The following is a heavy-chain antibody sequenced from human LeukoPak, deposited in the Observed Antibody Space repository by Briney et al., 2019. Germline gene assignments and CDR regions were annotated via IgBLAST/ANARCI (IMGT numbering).Heavy chain of an antibody. V-gene: IGHV1-2*02. D-gene: IGHD6-19*01. Sequence: ASVKVSCKASGYTFTDYYMHWVRQAPGQGLEWMGWINPYSGDTNYAQKFQGRVTMTRDTSISTAYMELSRLRFDDTAVYYCARAGGIGVAPEYFHHWGQGTLVTDSS. J-gene: IGHJ1*01. CDR3: ARAGGIGVAPEYFHH. CDR2: INPYSGDT. CDR1: GYTFTDYY.